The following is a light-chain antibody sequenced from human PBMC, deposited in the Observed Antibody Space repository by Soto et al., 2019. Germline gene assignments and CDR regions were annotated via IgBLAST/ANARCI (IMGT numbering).Light chain of an antibody. CDR3: QQRKT. J-gene: IGKJ2*01. Sequence: EIVLTQSPGTLSLSPGERATISCRASQSISSSYLAWYQQRPGQAPRLLIYGASSRTTGTPDRFSGSGSGTDFTLTISRLEPEDFAVYYCQQRKTFGQGTNLEIK. CDR1: QSISSSY. V-gene: IGKV3-20*01. CDR2: GAS.